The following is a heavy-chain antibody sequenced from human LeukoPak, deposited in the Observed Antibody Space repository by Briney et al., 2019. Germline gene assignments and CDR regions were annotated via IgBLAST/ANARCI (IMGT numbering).Heavy chain of an antibody. D-gene: IGHD3-3*01. J-gene: IGHJ6*03. CDR3: ARGGSGYDFWSGYLGGYYYYMDV. CDR1: GGTFSTYA. Sequence: ASVKVSCKASGGTFSTYAINWVRQATGQGLEWMGWMNPNSGNTGYAQKFQGRVTITRNTSISTAYMELSSLRSEDTAVYYCARGGSGYDFWSGYLGGYYYYMDVWGKGTTVTVSS. V-gene: IGHV1-8*03. CDR2: MNPNSGNT.